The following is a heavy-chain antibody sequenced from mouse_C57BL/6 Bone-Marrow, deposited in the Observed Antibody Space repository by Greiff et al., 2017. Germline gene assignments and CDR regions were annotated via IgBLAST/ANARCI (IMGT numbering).Heavy chain of an antibody. CDR2: ISDGGSYT. CDR1: GFTFSSYA. D-gene: IGHD3-2*02. V-gene: IGHV5-4*03. CDR3: ARVGAAQVPWFAY. J-gene: IGHJ3*01. Sequence: EVKLVESGGGLVKPGGSLKLSCAASGFTFSSYAMSWVRQTPEKRLEWVATISDGGSYTYYPDNVKGRFTISRDNAKNNLYLQMSHLKSEDTAMYYCARVGAAQVPWFAYWGQGTLVTVSA.